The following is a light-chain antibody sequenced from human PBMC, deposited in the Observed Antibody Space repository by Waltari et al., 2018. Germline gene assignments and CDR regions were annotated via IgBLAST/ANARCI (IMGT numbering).Light chain of an antibody. Sequence: QSVLTQPPSVSGAPGQRVTISCTGSSPNIGAGYDVPWYQQLPGTAPKLLIYDNSNRPSGVPDRFSGSKSGTSASLAITGLQAEDEADYYCQSSDSSLSLYVFGTGTMVTVL. CDR1: SPNIGAGYD. V-gene: IGLV1-40*01. J-gene: IGLJ1*01. CDR2: DNS. CDR3: QSSDSSLSLYV.